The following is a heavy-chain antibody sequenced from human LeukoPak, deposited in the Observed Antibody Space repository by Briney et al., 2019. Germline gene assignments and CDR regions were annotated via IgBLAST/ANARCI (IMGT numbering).Heavy chain of an antibody. J-gene: IGHJ6*03. Sequence: SETLSLTCTVSGGSISRDFWIWVRQPPGKGLEWIGYSYSSGSTNYNPSLKSRVTISVDTTKNQFSLKLSSVTAADTAVYYCARYSSSSEFYYYMDVWGKGTTVTVSS. V-gene: IGHV4-59*12. CDR3: ARYSSSSEFYYYMDV. D-gene: IGHD6-6*01. CDR1: GGSISRDF. CDR2: SYSSGST.